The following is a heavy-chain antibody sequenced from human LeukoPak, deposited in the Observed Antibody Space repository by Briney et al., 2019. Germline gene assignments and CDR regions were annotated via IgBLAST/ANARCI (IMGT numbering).Heavy chain of an antibody. Sequence: GGSLRLSCAASGFTVSSNYMSWVRQAPGKGLEWVSVIYSGGSTYYADSVKGRFTISRDNSKNTLYLQMNSLRAEDTAVYYCAKDSDAAPKNYWGQGTLVTVSS. V-gene: IGHV3-53*01. CDR3: AKDSDAAPKNY. CDR1: GFTVSSNY. D-gene: IGHD6-25*01. J-gene: IGHJ4*02. CDR2: IYSGGST.